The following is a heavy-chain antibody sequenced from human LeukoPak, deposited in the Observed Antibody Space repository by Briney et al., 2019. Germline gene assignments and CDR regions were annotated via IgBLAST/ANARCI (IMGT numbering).Heavy chain of an antibody. CDR2: SYYSGST. CDR1: GGSITTFSSY. J-gene: IGHJ4*02. Sequence: PSETLSLTCTVSGGSITTFSSYWGWIRQPPGKGLEWIGCSYYSGSTNYNPSLKSRVTISVDTSKNQFSLKLSSVTAADTAVYYCARDVVGGGNFDYWGQGTLVTVSP. CDR3: ARDVVGGGNFDY. D-gene: IGHD1-26*01. V-gene: IGHV4-61*01.